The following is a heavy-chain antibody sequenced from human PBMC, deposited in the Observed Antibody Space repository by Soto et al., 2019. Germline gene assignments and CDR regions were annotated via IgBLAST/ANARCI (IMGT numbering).Heavy chain of an antibody. CDR1: GYTFTRSG. Sequence: QVQLVQSGAEVKKPGASVKVSCKASGYTFTRSGISWVRQAPGQGLEWMGWISTYNGDTNYAQTFQGRVTMTTDTSTSTVYMELRSQRSDDTAVYYCARDGVAPYYYYGMNVWGQGTPVTVSS. D-gene: IGHD5-12*01. V-gene: IGHV1-18*01. J-gene: IGHJ6*02. CDR3: ARDGVAPYYYYGMNV. CDR2: ISTYNGDT.